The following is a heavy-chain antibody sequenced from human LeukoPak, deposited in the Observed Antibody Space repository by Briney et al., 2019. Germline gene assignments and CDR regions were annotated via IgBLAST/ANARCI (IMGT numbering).Heavy chain of an antibody. V-gene: IGHV1-69*17. Sequence: LEWMXXXIPIFGIANYAQKFQGRVTITADKSTSTAYMELSSLRSEDTAVYYCARGGYYDSSGYLFFDYWGQGTLVTVSS. D-gene: IGHD3-22*01. CDR2: XIPIFGIA. J-gene: IGHJ4*02. CDR3: ARGGYYDSSGYLFFDY.